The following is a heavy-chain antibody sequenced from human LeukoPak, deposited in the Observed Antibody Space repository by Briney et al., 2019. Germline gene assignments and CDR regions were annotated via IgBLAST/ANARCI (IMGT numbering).Heavy chain of an antibody. Sequence: GGSLRLSCAASGFAFSSHTINWVRQAPGKGLEWVSSISSGSTIIYYADSVKGRFTISRDNARNSLYLQMNSLRADDTAVYYCARKPITGTTLGPFDMWGHGTMVTVSS. D-gene: IGHD1-7*01. V-gene: IGHV3-48*01. CDR2: ISSGSTII. CDR1: GFAFSSHT. CDR3: ARKPITGTTLGPFDM. J-gene: IGHJ3*02.